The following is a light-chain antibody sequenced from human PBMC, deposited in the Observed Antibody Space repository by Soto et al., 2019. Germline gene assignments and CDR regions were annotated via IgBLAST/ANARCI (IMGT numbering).Light chain of an antibody. CDR1: SSDVGGYNY. J-gene: IGLJ2*01. CDR3: CSYAGSYTVV. V-gene: IGLV2-11*01. CDR2: DVT. Sequence: QSALTQPRSVSGSPGQSVTISCTGTSSDVGGYNYVSWYQQHPGKLPKLMIYDVTQRPSGVPDRFSGSKSGNTASLIISGLQAEDEADYYCCSYAGSYTVVFGGGTTVTVL.